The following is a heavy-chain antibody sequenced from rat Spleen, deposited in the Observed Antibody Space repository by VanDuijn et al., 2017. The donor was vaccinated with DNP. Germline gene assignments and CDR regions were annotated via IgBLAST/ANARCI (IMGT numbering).Heavy chain of an antibody. V-gene: IGHV5-7*01. CDR1: RITFSNYW. Sequence: EVQLVESGGGLVQPGRSLKLSCAVSRITFSNYWMTWVRQAPKKGLEWVATISYDGRDTYYSDSVKGRFSLSRDNAKSTLYLQVNSLRSEDTATYYCTSNPHIRTAAPFDYWGQGVTVTVSS. CDR3: TSNPHIRTAAPFDY. CDR2: ISYDGRDT. D-gene: IGHD3-8*01. J-gene: IGHJ2*01.